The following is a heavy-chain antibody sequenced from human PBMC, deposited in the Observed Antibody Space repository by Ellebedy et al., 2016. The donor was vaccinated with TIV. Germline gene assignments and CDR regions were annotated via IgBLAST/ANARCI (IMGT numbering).Heavy chain of an antibody. V-gene: IGHV3-64*04. D-gene: IGHD6-19*01. CDR2: ISGNGGST. J-gene: IGHJ4*02. CDR1: GFTFSTYA. CDR3: ARFRYTSFWHLGHNGLDY. Sequence: GESLKISCSGSGFTFSTYAMHWVRQAPGKGLEYVSAISGNGGSTYYADSVKGRFTISRDNAAQSLYLQINNLRADDTAVYYCARFRYTSFWHLGHNGLDYWGQGTLVSVSS.